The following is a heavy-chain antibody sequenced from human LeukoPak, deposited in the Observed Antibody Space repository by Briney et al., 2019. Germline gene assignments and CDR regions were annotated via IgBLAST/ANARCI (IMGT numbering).Heavy chain of an antibody. D-gene: IGHD4-17*01. CDR3: ARTVRGDYVDY. V-gene: IGHV4-59*01. CDR1: VGSISSYY. Sequence: SETLSLTCTVSVGSISSYYWSWIRRPPGKGLEWVGYFQYSGSTNYNPSLKSRVTISVDTSKSQFSLKLSSVTTADTAMYYCARTVRGDYVDYWGQGTLVTVSS. CDR2: FQYSGST. J-gene: IGHJ4*02.